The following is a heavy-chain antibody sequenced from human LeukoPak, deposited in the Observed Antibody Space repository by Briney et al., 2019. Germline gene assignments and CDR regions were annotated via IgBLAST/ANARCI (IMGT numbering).Heavy chain of an antibody. J-gene: IGHJ4*02. CDR3: ASWGFSIAVAATGG. D-gene: IGHD6-19*01. Sequence: PGGSLRLSCAASGFTFSSYSMNWVRQAPGKGLEWVSSISSSSSYIYYADSVKGRFTISRDNAKNSLYLQMNSLRAEDTAVYYCASWGFSIAVAATGGWGQGTLVTVSS. CDR1: GFTFSSYS. V-gene: IGHV3-21*01. CDR2: ISSSSSYI.